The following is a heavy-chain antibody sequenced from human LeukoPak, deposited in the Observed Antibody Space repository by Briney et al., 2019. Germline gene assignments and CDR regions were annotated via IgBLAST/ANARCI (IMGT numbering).Heavy chain of an antibody. CDR3: AREGGWSAHYFDY. J-gene: IGHJ4*02. CDR2: IIAYNGNT. Sequence: GASVTVSCKASGYTFTSYGISWVRQAPGQGLEWRGWIIAYNGNTNYAQKLQGRVTMTTDTSTNTAYMDLRSLRSADTAVYYCAREGGWSAHYFDYWGQGTLVTVSS. D-gene: IGHD6-19*01. V-gene: IGHV1-18*01. CDR1: GYTFTSYG.